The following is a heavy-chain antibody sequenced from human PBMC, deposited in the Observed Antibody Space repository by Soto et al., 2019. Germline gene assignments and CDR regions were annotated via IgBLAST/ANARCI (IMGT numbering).Heavy chain of an antibody. J-gene: IGHJ3*02. Sequence: QVQLVQSGAEVKKPGASVKVSCKASGYTFTTYGISWVRQAPVQGLEWMGWISAYNGNTNYAQKLQGRVTMTTDTSTSTVYMELRSLRSDDTAVYYCARDRDFSDAFDIWGQGTMVTVSS. CDR2: ISAYNGNT. CDR1: GYTFTTYG. V-gene: IGHV1-18*04. D-gene: IGHD2-21*02. CDR3: ARDRDFSDAFDI.